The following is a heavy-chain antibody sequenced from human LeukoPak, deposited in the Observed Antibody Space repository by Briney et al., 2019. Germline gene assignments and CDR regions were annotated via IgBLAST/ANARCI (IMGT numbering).Heavy chain of an antibody. D-gene: IGHD4-17*01. CDR2: IYPGDSDT. CDR1: GQRFTNYW. CDR3: ARHYSDHLDY. V-gene: IGHV5-51*01. J-gene: IGHJ4*02. Sequence: GESLKISCKGSGQRFTNYWIGWVRQMPGKGLEWLGIIYPGDSDTRYSPSFQGQVTISADKSISTTYLHWSSLRASDTAMYYCARHYSDHLDYWGQGTLVTVSS.